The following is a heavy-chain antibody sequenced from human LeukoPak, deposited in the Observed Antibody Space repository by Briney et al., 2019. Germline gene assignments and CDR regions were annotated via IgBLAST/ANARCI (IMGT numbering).Heavy chain of an antibody. Sequence: SVTVSCTASGGTFSSYAISWVRQAPGQGLEWMGGIIPIFGTANYAQKFQGRVTITADKYTSTAYMELSSLRSDDTAVYYCARELSPQYTYANPGDYWGQGTLVTVSS. CDR1: GGTFSSYA. D-gene: IGHD5-18*01. CDR2: IIPIFGTA. CDR3: ARELSPQYTYANPGDY. J-gene: IGHJ4*02. V-gene: IGHV1-69*06.